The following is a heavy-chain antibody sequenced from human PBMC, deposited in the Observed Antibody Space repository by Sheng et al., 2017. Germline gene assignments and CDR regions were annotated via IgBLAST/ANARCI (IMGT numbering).Heavy chain of an antibody. CDR1: GFTFSSYA. CDR2: ISYDGSNK. D-gene: IGHD3-22*01. Sequence: QVQLVESGGGVVQPGRSLRLSCAASGFTFSSYAMHWVRQAPGKGLEWVAVISYDGSNKYYADSVKGRFTISRDNSKNTLYLQMNSLRAEDTAVYYCAREGYYYDSSVHWFDPWGQGTLVTVSS. J-gene: IGHJ5*02. V-gene: IGHV3-30*04. CDR3: AREGYYYDSSVHWFDP.